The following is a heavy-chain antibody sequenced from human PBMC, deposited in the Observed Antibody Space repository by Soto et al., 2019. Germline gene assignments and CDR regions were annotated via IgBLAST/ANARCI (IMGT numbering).Heavy chain of an antibody. V-gene: IGHV4-59*08. CDR3: ARRPSGTYGQVDY. CDR1: GDSISSHY. Sequence: QVQLQESGPGLVKPSETLSLTCTVSGDSISSHYWSWIRQPPGKGLEWIGYIYYSGSTNYNPSLRSRVTRPLDTSKNQFPLTLSSVTAADTAVYYCARRPSGTYGQVDYWGQGTLVTVSS. J-gene: IGHJ4*02. CDR2: IYYSGST. D-gene: IGHD1-26*01.